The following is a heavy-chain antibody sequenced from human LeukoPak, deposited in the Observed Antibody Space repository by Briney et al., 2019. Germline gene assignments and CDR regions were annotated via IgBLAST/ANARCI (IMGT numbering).Heavy chain of an antibody. D-gene: IGHD3-9*01. J-gene: IGHJ4*02. CDR1: GFTFSSYI. CDR3: AREVGYYDILTGKIDY. CDR2: ISSSSSYI. V-gene: IGHV3-21*01. Sequence: PGGSLRLSCAASGFTFSSYIMNWVRQAPGKGLEWVSSISSSSSYIYYADSVKGRFTISRDNAKNSLYLQMDSLRAEDTAVYYCAREVGYYDILTGKIDYWGQGTLVTVSS.